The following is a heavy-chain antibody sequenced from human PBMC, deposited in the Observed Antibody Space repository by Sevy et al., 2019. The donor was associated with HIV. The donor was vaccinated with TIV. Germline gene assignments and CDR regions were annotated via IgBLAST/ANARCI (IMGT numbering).Heavy chain of an antibody. J-gene: IGHJ4*02. CDR2: IYYSGTT. V-gene: IGHV4-31*03. CDR3: ARGRDGYNHDY. CDR1: GDSLSSGTDY. D-gene: IGHD5-12*01. Sequence: SETLSLTCTVSGDSLSSGTDYWSWIRQHPGKGLEWIGYIYYSGTTYFNPSLKSRVTISVDTSKNQFSLNLSSVTAADTAVYYCARGRDGYNHDYWGQGTLVTVSS.